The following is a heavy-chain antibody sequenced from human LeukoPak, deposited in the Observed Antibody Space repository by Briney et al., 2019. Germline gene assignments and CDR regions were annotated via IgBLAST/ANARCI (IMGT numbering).Heavy chain of an antibody. D-gene: IGHD6-19*01. CDR2: ISYDGSNK. J-gene: IGHJ3*02. CDR3: ATWYSSGWHDAFDI. V-gene: IGHV3-30*03. Sequence: GGSLRLSCAASGFTFSSYGMHWVRQAPGKGLEWEAVISYDGSNKYYADSVKGRFTISRDNSKNTLYLQMNSLRAEDTAVYYCATWYSSGWHDAFDIWGQGTMVTVSS. CDR1: GFTFSSYG.